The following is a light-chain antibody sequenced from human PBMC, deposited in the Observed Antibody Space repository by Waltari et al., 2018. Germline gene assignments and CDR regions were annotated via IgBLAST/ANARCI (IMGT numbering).Light chain of an antibody. J-gene: IGLJ2*01. CDR2: GNN. CDR1: SSNIGAGSD. V-gene: IGLV1-40*01. Sequence: QSGLTQPPSVSVAPGQRVTISCTGSSSNIGAGSDGRWYQVLPGKAPKLLIYGNNNRPSGVADRFSGSKSGTSASLSITGLQAEDEADYYCQSYDSSLRGSLFGGGTKLTVL. CDR3: QSYDSSLRGSL.